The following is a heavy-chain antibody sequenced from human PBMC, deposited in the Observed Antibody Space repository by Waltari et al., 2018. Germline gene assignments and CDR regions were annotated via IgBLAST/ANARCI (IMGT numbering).Heavy chain of an antibody. Sequence: EVQLVESGGGLIQPGGSLGVSCEVSGFTVRNNYIGCCRQAPGKGAEWVSFIYSGGDTYDADAVRRRFTISRDNSKNTLYLQMNSLRVEDTALYYCATWTGGSLGAFDNWGQGTMVTVSS. V-gene: IGHV3-53*01. D-gene: IGHD7-27*01. J-gene: IGHJ3*02. CDR3: ATWTGGSLGAFDN. CDR2: IYSGGDT. CDR1: GFTVRNNY.